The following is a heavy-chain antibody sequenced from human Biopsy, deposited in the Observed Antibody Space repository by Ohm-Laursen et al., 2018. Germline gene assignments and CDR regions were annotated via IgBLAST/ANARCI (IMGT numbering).Heavy chain of an antibody. D-gene: IGHD6-19*01. CDR3: VREPKAGTAEAWYFDL. CDR2: ISYNERT. V-gene: IGHV4-31*11. CDR1: SASVKPSGYF. J-gene: IGHJ2*01. Sequence: TLSPTCGVSSASVKPSGYFWAWIRKRPGKGLEWIGYISYNERTHYNPSLTTRLAISFDTSNNLISLQLRSVRVADTAVYYCVREPKAGTAEAWYFDLWGRGSPVTVPS.